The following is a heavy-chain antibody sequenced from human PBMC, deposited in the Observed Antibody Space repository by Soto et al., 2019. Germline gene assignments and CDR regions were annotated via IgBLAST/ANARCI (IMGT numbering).Heavy chain of an antibody. Sequence: QVQLHQWGAGLLKPSETLSLACSIYSGSFSGYYWSWIRQPPGKGLGWIGEISQSGNTNYSPSLKSRVSISIDTSNKQFSLNLASVSAADTAVYYCARAPKVSGSSQTRPDFWGQGTLVTVSS. CDR1: SGSFSGYY. CDR2: ISQSGNT. CDR3: ARAPKVSGSSQTRPDF. V-gene: IGHV4-34*01. J-gene: IGHJ4*02. D-gene: IGHD6-6*01.